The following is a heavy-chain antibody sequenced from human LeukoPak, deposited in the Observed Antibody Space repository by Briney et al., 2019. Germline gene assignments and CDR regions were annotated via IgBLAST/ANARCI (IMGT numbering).Heavy chain of an antibody. CDR1: GVTLSSYI. V-gene: IGHV3-30*18. CDR3: AEASSGSTSCYPFDY. Sequence: PGRSLTLSYAASGVTLSSYIIHLLRQAPGKGLEWVAVISYDGSNKYYADSVRGRFTISRDNSKNTLYLQMNSLRREETAVYYCAEASSGSTSCYPFDYWGQGTLVTVSS. J-gene: IGHJ4*02. D-gene: IGHD2-2*01. CDR2: ISYDGSNK.